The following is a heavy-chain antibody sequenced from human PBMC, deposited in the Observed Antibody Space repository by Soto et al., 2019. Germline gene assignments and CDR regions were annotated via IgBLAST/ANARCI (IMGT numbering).Heavy chain of an antibody. V-gene: IGHV3-74*01. CDR2: INIDGSST. Sequence: EVQLVESGGGLVQPGGSLRLSCAASGFTLSSYWMHWVRQAPGKGLVWISRINIDGSSTSYADSVKGRFTISRDNAKNTLYLQVNSLRAEDTAVYSCARSRDGYNFVGDCWGKGTLVTVSS. CDR1: GFTLSSYW. J-gene: IGHJ4*02. D-gene: IGHD5-12*01. CDR3: ARSRDGYNFVGDC.